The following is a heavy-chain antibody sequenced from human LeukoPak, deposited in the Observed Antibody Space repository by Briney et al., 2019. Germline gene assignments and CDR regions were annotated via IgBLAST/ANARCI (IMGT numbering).Heavy chain of an antibody. D-gene: IGHD3-22*01. V-gene: IGHV4-4*07. CDR1: GGSLSSYY. J-gene: IGHJ4*02. CDR2: IHTSGST. Sequence: SETLSLTCTVSGGSLSSYYWNWIRQPAGKGLEWIGRIHTSGSTNYNPSLKSRITISVDTSKNQFSLKLSSVTAADTAVYYCHFYYDSNALFDYWGQGTLVTVSS. CDR3: HFYYDSNALFDY.